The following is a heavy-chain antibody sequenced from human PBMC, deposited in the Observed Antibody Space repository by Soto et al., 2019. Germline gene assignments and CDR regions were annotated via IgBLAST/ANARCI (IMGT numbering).Heavy chain of an antibody. Sequence: ASVKVSCKVSGYTLIELSMHWVRQAPGKGLEWMARFDPESGEAIYAQKFQGRVTMTEDASTDTAYMELSSLRSEDTAVYYCATDHQWLGDYYYGMDVWGQGTTVTVSS. J-gene: IGHJ6*02. CDR2: FDPESGEA. V-gene: IGHV1-24*01. D-gene: IGHD6-19*01. CDR3: ATDHQWLGDYYYGMDV. CDR1: GYTLIELS.